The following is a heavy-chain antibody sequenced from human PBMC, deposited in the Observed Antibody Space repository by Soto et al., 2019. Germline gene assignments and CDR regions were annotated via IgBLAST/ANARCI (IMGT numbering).Heavy chain of an antibody. CDR1: GYTFTNYG. D-gene: IGHD2-2*01. V-gene: IGHV1-18*01. J-gene: IGHJ2*01. Sequence: QVQLVQSGDEVKKPGASVKVSCKASGYTFTNYGISWVRQAPGQGLEWMGWISPYNGNTKYPQKLQGRVTMTTDTSTRTSYMELRSPRSDDTAVYFCARDGDRCTSTRCSPWPDTHFDLWGRGTLVTVSS. CDR3: ARDGDRCTSTRCSPWPDTHFDL. CDR2: ISPYNGNT.